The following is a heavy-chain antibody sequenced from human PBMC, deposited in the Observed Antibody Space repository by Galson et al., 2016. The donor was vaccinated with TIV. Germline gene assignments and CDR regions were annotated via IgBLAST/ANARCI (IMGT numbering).Heavy chain of an antibody. Sequence: SLRLSCAAPGFTFSKYYMNWIRQAPGKGLEWISYISNSGNTKFYADSVKDRFTISRDNANNSLYLQMNSLRAEDTAVYYCAREGRGAFDIWGQGTMVTVSS. CDR2: ISNSGNTK. V-gene: IGHV3-11*04. CDR1: GFTFSKYY. J-gene: IGHJ3*02. CDR3: AREGRGAFDI.